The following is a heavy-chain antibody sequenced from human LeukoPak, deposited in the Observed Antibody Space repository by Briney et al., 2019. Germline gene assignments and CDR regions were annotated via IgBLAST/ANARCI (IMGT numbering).Heavy chain of an antibody. V-gene: IGHV3-7*01. Sequence: PGWSLRLSCAASGFSFSDFWMSWVRQAPGKGLEWVANIDQDGYEKYYVDSVKGRFTISRDNAKNSLYLQMNSLRAEDTAVYYCARDGHGYSTYWGQGTLVTVSS. D-gene: IGHD1-26*01. J-gene: IGHJ4*02. CDR3: ARDGHGYSTY. CDR2: IDQDGYEK. CDR1: GFSFSDFW.